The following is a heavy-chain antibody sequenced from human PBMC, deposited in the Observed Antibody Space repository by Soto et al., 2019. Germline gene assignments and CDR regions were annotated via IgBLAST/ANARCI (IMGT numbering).Heavy chain of an antibody. V-gene: IGHV3-21*06. CDR1: GFTFTSDS. Sequence: GSLRLSCEASGFTFTSDSMTWVRQAPGKGLEWVSSISSHGRDIFYADSVKGRFTISRDNAKDSLHLQMNSLTGEDSAVYYCARGAALAGKLDLWGQGTLVTVSS. CDR3: ARGAALAGKLDL. J-gene: IGHJ4*02. CDR2: ISSHGRDI. D-gene: IGHD6-19*01.